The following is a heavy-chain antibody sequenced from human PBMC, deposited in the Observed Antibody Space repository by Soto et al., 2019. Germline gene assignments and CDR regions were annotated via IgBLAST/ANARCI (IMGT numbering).Heavy chain of an antibody. J-gene: IGHJ3*02. Sequence: ASETLSLTCAVSGGSISSSNWWSWVRQPPGKGLEWIGEIYHSGSTNYNPSLKSRVTISVDKSKNQFSLKLSSVTAADTAVYYCARVADRQLWSAFFGTFDIWGQGTMVTVSS. CDR3: ARVADRQLWSAFFGTFDI. D-gene: IGHD5-18*01. CDR1: GGSISSSNW. V-gene: IGHV4-4*02. CDR2: IYHSGST.